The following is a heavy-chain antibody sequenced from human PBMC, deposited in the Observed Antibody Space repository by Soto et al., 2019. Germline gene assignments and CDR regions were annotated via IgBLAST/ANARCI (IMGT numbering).Heavy chain of an antibody. Sequence: EVQLVESGGGLVQPGGSLRLSCAASGFTFSSYWMHWVRQAPGKGLVWVSRINIDGSSTSYADSVKGRFTISRDNAKNTLYLQLNRLRAEDTAVYYCVRSPPDIYDFWSRRFLSLEYWGQATLVTVSS. CDR3: VRSPPDIYDFWSRRFLSLEY. CDR2: INIDGSST. CDR1: GFTFSSYW. D-gene: IGHD3-3*01. V-gene: IGHV3-74*01. J-gene: IGHJ4*02.